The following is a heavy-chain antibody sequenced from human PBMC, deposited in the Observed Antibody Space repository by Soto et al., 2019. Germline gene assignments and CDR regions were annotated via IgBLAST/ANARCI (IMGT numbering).Heavy chain of an antibody. V-gene: IGHV1-8*01. Sequence: VCQATGHGHEWMGWMNPNSGNTGYAQKCQGRVTMTRNTSISTAYMELSSLRSEDTAVYYCARGARYCSSTSRDPTGFDPGGQGTLVTSPQ. J-gene: IGHJ5*02. CDR2: MNPNSGNT. D-gene: IGHD2-2*01. CDR3: ARGARYCSSTSRDPTGFDP.